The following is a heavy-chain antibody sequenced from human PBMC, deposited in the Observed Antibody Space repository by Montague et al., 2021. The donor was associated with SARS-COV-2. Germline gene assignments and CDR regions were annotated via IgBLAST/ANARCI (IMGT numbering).Heavy chain of an antibody. D-gene: IGHD6-13*01. CDR3: ARGRLVGDSSSWYYFDY. V-gene: IGHV4-4*02. CDR1: GGSINTNNW. CDR2: IFHSGIT. J-gene: IGHJ4*02. Sequence: SETLSLTCAVSGGSINTNNWWTWVRQPPGEGLEWIGQIFHSGITXHNPSLESRVTISVDKSKYQFSLRLSSVTAADAAVYYCARGRLVGDSSSWYYFDYWGQGTLVAVSS.